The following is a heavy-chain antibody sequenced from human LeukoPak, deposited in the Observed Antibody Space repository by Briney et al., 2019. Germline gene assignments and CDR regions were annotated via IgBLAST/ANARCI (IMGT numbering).Heavy chain of an antibody. V-gene: IGHV3-21*01. CDR3: ARAIVGATGAFDI. CDR1: GFTFSSYS. D-gene: IGHD1-26*01. J-gene: IGHJ3*02. Sequence: GGSLRLSCAASGFTFSSYSKNWVRQPPGKGLEWVSSISSSSSYIYYADSVKGRFTISRDNAKNSLYLQMNSLRAEDTAVYYCARAIVGATGAFDIWGQGTMVTVSS. CDR2: ISSSSSYI.